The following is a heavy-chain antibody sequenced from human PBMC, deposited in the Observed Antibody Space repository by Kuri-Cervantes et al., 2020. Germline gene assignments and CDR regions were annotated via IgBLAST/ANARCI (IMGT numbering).Heavy chain of an antibody. V-gene: IGHV4-39*07. CDR2: VYYSGST. D-gene: IGHD3-22*01. J-gene: IGHJ4*02. CDR1: GGSISSSVYY. Sequence: SETLSLTCTVSGGSISSSVYYWGWIRQPPGKGLEWIGNVYYSGSTYYNPSLKSRVTISVDTSKNQFSLKLSSVTAADTAVYYCARVAYSYYYDSSGYLPFDYWGQGTLVTVSS. CDR3: ARVAYSYYYDSSGYLPFDY.